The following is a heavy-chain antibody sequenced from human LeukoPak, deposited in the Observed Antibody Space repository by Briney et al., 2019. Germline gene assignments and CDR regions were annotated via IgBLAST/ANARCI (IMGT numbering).Heavy chain of an antibody. J-gene: IGHJ3*02. CDR1: GFTFSSYW. CDR2: IKQDGSEK. D-gene: IGHD3-10*01. CDR3: ARVVGSGLLAFDI. V-gene: IGHV3-7*01. Sequence: GGSLRLSCAASGFTFSSYWMSWVRRAPGKGLEWVANIKQDGSEKYYVDSVKGRFTISRDNAKNSLYLQMNSLRAEDTAVYYCARVVGSGLLAFDIWGQGTMVTVSS.